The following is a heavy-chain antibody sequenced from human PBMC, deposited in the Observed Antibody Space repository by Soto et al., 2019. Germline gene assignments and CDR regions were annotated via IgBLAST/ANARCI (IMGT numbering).Heavy chain of an antibody. CDR1: GYRFTTYW. J-gene: IGHJ6*02. CDR3: ASRTRKEGYCYYGMDV. V-gene: IGHV5-51*01. CDR2: IYPGDSDT. Sequence: GESLKISCKGSGYRFTTYWIGWVRQMPGKGLEWMGIIYPGDSDTRYSPSFQGQVTISADKSISTAYLQWSSLKASDTAMYYCASRTRKEGYCYYGMDVWGQGTTVTVSS.